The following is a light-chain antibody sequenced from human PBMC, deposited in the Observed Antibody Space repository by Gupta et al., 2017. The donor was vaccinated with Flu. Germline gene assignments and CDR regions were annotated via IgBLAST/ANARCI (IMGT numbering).Light chain of an antibody. V-gene: IGKV1-27*01. CDR1: QGISNY. J-gene: IGKJ3*01. Sequence: DIQLTQSPSSLSASVGYRVTITCRASQGISNYLAWYQQKSGKVPKLLIYAASTLQSGVPSRFSGSGSGTDFTLTISSLQPEDFATYYCQKYNSAPPLFTFGPGTRVDIK. CDR3: QKYNSAPPLFT. CDR2: AAS.